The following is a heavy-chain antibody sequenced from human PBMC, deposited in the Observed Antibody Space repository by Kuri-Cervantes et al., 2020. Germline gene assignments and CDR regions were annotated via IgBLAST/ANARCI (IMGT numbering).Heavy chain of an antibody. D-gene: IGHD2-2*01. CDR2: VNWNSVYI. Sequence: SLKISCAASGFTFGDYAMHWVRQVPGKGLEWVSGVNWNSVYIGYADSVQGRFSVSRDNAKSSLYLQVDSLRAEDTALYYCAKDRVPYCSTSSCYSPFDFWGQGTLVTVSS. CDR3: AKDRVPYCSTSSCYSPFDF. CDR1: GFTFGDYA. V-gene: IGHV3-9*01. J-gene: IGHJ4*02.